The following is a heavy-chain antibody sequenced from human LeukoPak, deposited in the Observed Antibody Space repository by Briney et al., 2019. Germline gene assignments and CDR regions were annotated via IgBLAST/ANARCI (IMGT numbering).Heavy chain of an antibody. CDR1: GYTFTSYG. CDR3: ARDQIPNSSGWYQFDY. J-gene: IGHJ4*02. V-gene: IGHV1-18*01. D-gene: IGHD6-19*01. CDR2: ISTYNGNT. Sequence: ASVKVSCKASGYTFTSYGINWVRQAPGQGLEWMGWISTYNGNTNYAQNLQGRVTMTTDTSTSTAYVELRSLRSDDTAVYYCARDQIPNSSGWYQFDYWGQGTLVTVSS.